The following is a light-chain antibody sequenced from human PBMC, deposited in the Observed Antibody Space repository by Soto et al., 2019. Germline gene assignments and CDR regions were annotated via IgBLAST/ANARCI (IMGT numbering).Light chain of an antibody. CDR3: GPFVSSTPRT. CDR2: GVS. Sequence: EIVLTQSPGTLSLSPGERATLSCRASQSVGSTFLAWYQQKPGQAPRLLIYGVSTRATGIPDRFSGSGSGTDFTLSISRLEPEDFAVYYCGPFVSSTPRTLGQGTKVDIK. V-gene: IGKV3-20*01. CDR1: QSVGSTF. J-gene: IGKJ1*01.